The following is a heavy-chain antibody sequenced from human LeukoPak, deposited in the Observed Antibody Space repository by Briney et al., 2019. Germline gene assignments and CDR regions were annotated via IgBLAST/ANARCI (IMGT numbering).Heavy chain of an antibody. J-gene: IGHJ4*02. CDR3: ARENGGEEFDY. Sequence: GGSLRLSCAASGFTFSSYWMHWIRQAPGKGLVWVSSLTSSGSDRYYADSVKGRFTISRDNAKNSLYLQMNSLRAEDTAVYYCARENGGEEFDYWGQGTLVTVSS. V-gene: IGHV3-21*01. CDR2: LTSSGSDR. D-gene: IGHD4-23*01. CDR1: GFTFSSYW.